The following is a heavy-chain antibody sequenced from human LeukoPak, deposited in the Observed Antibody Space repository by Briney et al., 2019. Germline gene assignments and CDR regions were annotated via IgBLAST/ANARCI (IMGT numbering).Heavy chain of an antibody. J-gene: IGHJ5*02. CDR3: ATARGKVRVVLWFGTHNWFDP. V-gene: IGHV1-24*01. CDR2: FHPEDGET. CDR1: GYTLTELS. D-gene: IGHD3-10*01. Sequence: ASVKVSCKVSGYTLTELSMHWVRQAPGKGLEWMGGFHPEDGETIYAQKFQGRVTMTEDTSTDTAYMELSGLRSEDTAVYYCATARGKVRVVLWFGTHNWFDPWGQGTLVTVSS.